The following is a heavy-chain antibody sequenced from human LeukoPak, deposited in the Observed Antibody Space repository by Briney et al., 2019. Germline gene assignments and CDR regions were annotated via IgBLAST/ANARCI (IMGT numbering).Heavy chain of an antibody. CDR1: GGSISSGGYY. Sequence: PSQTLSLTCTVSGGSISSGGYYWGWLRQPPGKGLEWVGRIYHSRSTNYNPALKSRVTISVDKSKNQFSLKLSSVTAADTAVYYCARLTRDSSSWYGDAFDIWGQGTMVTVSS. D-gene: IGHD6-13*01. CDR2: IYHSRST. J-gene: IGHJ3*02. CDR3: ARLTRDSSSWYGDAFDI. V-gene: IGHV4-39*07.